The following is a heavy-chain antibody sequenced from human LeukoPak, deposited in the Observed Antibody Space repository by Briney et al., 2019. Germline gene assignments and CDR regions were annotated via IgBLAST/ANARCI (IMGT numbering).Heavy chain of an antibody. V-gene: IGHV3-7*01. CDR2: IKQDGSEK. Sequence: GGSLRLSCAASGFTFSSYWMSWVRQAPGKGLEWVANIKQDGSEKYYVDSVKGRFTISRDNAKNSLYLQMNSLSPEDAAVYYCAKEGYCGGGSCYGLDYWGQGTLVTVSS. J-gene: IGHJ4*02. CDR3: AKEGYCGGGSCYGLDY. D-gene: IGHD2-15*01. CDR1: GFTFSSYW.